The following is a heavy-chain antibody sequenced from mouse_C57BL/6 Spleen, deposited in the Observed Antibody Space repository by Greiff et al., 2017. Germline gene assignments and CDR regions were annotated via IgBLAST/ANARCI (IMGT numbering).Heavy chain of an antibody. CDR2: ISSGGDYI. J-gene: IGHJ3*01. CDR3: TREGLSGTWFAY. CDR1: GFTFSSYA. Sequence: EVQGVESGEGLVKPGGSLKLSCAASGFTFSSYAMSWVRQTPEKRLEWVAYISSGGDYIYYADTVKGRFTIARDHARNTLYLQMSSLKSEDTAMYYCTREGLSGTWFAYWGQGTLVTVSA. V-gene: IGHV5-9-1*02. D-gene: IGHD1-3*01.